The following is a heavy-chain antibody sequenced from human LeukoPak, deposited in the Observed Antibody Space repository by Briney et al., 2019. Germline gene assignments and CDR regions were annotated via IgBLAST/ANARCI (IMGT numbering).Heavy chain of an antibody. Sequence: GGSLRLSCAASGFTFSSYEMNWVRQAPGKGLEWVSYISSSGSTIYYADSVKGRFTISRDNAKNSLYLQMNSLRAEDTAVYYCARGTILRYFDWLPLREPWGQGTLVTASS. D-gene: IGHD3-9*01. CDR1: GFTFSSYE. V-gene: IGHV3-48*03. CDR3: ARGTILRYFDWLPLREP. CDR2: ISSSGSTI. J-gene: IGHJ5*02.